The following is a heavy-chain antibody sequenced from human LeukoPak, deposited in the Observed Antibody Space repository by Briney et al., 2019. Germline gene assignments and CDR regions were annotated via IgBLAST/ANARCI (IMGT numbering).Heavy chain of an antibody. CDR3: AKGIWRGNAAFFDY. V-gene: IGHV3-43D*03. D-gene: IGHD3-3*01. J-gene: IGHJ4*02. CDR2: ISWDGGST. CDR1: GFTFDDYP. Sequence: GGSLRLACAASGFTFDDYPMQWVRQAPGKGLEWVSLISWDGGSTYYIDSVKGRFAISRDNRKNSLYLQMNSLRTEDTALYYCAKGIWRGNAAFFDYCGQGTLVTVSS.